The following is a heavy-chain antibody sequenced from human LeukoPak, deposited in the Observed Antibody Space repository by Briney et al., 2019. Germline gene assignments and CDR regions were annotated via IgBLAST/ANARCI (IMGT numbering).Heavy chain of an antibody. D-gene: IGHD3-10*01. V-gene: IGHV3-23*01. CDR3: ARDLGLRWGSDWYFDL. Sequence: PGGSLRLSCAASGFTFNSYAMTWVRQAPGKGLEWVSAISGSGGDTEYADSVKGRFTISRDNAKNSLYLQMNSLRDEDTAVYYCARDLGLRWGSDWYFDLWGRGTLVTVSS. J-gene: IGHJ2*01. CDR2: ISGSGGDT. CDR1: GFTFNSYA.